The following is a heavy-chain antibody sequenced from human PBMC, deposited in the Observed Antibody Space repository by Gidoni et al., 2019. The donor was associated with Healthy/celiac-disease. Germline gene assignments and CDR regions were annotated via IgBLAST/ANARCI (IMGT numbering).Heavy chain of an antibody. Sequence: QLQLQESGPGLVKPSETLSLTCTVSGGSISSSSYYWGWIRQPPGKGLEWIGSIYYSGSTYYNPSLKSRVTISVDTSKNQFSLKLSSVTAADTAVYYCARHEFRGGNFDYWGQGTLVTVSS. CDR2: IYYSGST. V-gene: IGHV4-39*01. CDR1: GGSISSSSYY. CDR3: ARHEFRGGNFDY. J-gene: IGHJ4*02.